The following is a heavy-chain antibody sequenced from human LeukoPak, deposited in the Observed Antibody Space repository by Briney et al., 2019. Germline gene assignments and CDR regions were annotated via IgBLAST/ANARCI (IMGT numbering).Heavy chain of an antibody. V-gene: IGHV4-59*01. J-gene: IGHJ4*02. CDR3: VRDRELNY. Sequence: SEALSLTCTVSGGSISIYYWSWIRQPPGKGLEWIGYIYNSGSTIYNPSLKNRATISVDTSENQFSLRLTSVTAADTAVYYCVRDRELNYWGQGTLVTVSS. CDR2: IYNSGST. CDR1: GGSISIYY. D-gene: IGHD1-26*01.